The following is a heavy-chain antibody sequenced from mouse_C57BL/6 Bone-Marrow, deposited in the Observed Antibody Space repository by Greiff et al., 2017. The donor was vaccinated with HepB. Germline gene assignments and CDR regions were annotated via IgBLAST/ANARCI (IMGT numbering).Heavy chain of an antibody. V-gene: IGHV3-3*01. Sequence: EVMLVESGPSLVRPSQTLSLTCTVTGFSINSDCYWIWIRQFPGNKLEYIGYTFYSGITYYNPSLESRTYITRDTSKNQFSLKLSSVNTEDTATYYCARDQGYYGSLYAMDYWGQGTSVTVSS. CDR1: GFSINSDCY. CDR2: TFYSGIT. CDR3: ARDQGYYGSLYAMDY. D-gene: IGHD1-1*01. J-gene: IGHJ4*01.